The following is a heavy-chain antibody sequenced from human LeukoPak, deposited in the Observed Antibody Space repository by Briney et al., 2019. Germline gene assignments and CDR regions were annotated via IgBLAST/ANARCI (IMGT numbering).Heavy chain of an antibody. CDR2: INPAGSET. Sequence: GGSLRLSCAASGFSFSAYWMTWVRQAPGTGLEWVANINPAGSETYYVDPVKGRFSISRDNAKNLVYLQMNSLRAEDTAVYHCARFGYVAAVDVWGQGTPVTV. J-gene: IGHJ4*02. CDR1: GFSFSAYW. CDR3: ARFGYVAAVDV. D-gene: IGHD2-15*01. V-gene: IGHV3-7*01.